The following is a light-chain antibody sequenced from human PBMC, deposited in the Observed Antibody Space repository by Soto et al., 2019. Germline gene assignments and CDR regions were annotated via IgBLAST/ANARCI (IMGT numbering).Light chain of an antibody. CDR1: QSINNN. CDR3: QQNSNWPLT. Sequence: EIVMTQSPATLSVSPGDRATLSCRASQSINNNLAWYQQNHGQAPMLLIYGSSTRSAGIPARFSSSGSGTVFTLTISSLQSGDLVVYYWQQNSNWPLTFGPGTKVEIK. J-gene: IGKJ3*01. CDR2: GSS. V-gene: IGKV3-15*01.